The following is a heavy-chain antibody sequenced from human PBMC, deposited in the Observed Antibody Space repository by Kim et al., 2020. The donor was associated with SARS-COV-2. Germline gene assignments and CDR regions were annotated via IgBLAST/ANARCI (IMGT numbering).Heavy chain of an antibody. Sequence: GGSLRLSCAASGFTFSSYSMNWVRQAPGKGLEWVSSISSSSSYIYYADSVKGRFTISRDNAKNSLYLQMNSLRAEDTAVYYCARDRRYRYSSSWYEDYYYGMDVWGQGTTVTVSS. J-gene: IGHJ6*02. D-gene: IGHD6-13*01. CDR1: GFTFSSYS. CDR3: ARDRRYRYSSSWYEDYYYGMDV. V-gene: IGHV3-21*01. CDR2: ISSSSSYI.